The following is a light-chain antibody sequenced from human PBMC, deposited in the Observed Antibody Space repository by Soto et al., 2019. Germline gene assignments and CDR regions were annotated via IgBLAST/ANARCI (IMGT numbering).Light chain of an antibody. CDR3: QQYYSSPRT. V-gene: IGKV4-1*01. CDR2: WAS. Sequence: DIVMTQSPDSLAVSLGERATINCKSSQSVLYSSNNKNYLAWYQQKPRQPPKLLIYWASTRESGVPDRFSGSGYGTDFTLTISSLQAEDVAVYYCQQYYSSPRTFGHGTKVEIK. J-gene: IGKJ1*01. CDR1: QSVLYSSNNKNY.